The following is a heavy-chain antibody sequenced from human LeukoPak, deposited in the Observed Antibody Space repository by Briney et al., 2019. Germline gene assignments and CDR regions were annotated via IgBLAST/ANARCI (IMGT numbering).Heavy chain of an antibody. V-gene: IGHV1-8*02. CDR1: GYTFTSYG. CDR2: MNPNSGNT. J-gene: IGHJ6*03. Sequence: GASVKVSCKASGYTFTSYGINWVRQATGQGLEWMGWMNPNSGNTGYAQKFQGRVTMTRNTSISTAYMELSSLRSEDTAVYYCARVVRYFDWLLGLPRGYYYYMDVWGKGTTVTISS. D-gene: IGHD3-9*01. CDR3: ARVVRYFDWLLGLPRGYYYYMDV.